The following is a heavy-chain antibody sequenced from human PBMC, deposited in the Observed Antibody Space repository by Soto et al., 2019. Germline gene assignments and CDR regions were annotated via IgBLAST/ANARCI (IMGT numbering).Heavy chain of an antibody. D-gene: IGHD6-19*01. CDR3: ARGIEGWYQGRYYDGMYV. CDR1: GGSISSSSHY. J-gene: IGHJ6*02. V-gene: IGHV4-39*07. Sequence: SETLSLTCTVSGGSISSSSHYWGWIRQPPGKGLEWIGSIYYSGSTYYNPSLKSRVTISVDTSKNQFSLKLSSVTAADTAVYYCARGIEGWYQGRYYDGMYVWGQGTTVTVSS. CDR2: IYYSGST.